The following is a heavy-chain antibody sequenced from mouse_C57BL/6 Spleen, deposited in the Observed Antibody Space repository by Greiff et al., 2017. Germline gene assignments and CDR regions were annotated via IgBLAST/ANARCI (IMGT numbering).Heavy chain of an antibody. Sequence: EVKLMESGGGLVQPGGSLSLSCEASGFTFTDYYMSWVRQPPGKALEWLGFIRNKANGYTTEYSASVKGRFTISRDNSQSILYLQMNALRAEDSATYYCARSAYYSNYDWYFDVWGTGTTVTVSS. CDR1: GFTFTDYY. D-gene: IGHD2-5*01. CDR3: ARSAYYSNYDWYFDV. CDR2: IRNKANGYTT. J-gene: IGHJ1*03. V-gene: IGHV7-3*01.